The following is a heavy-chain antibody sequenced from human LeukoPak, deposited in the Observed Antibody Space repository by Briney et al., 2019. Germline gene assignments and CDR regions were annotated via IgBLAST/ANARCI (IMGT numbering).Heavy chain of an antibody. J-gene: IGHJ4*02. CDR1: GFTFSSYA. CDR2: ISGSGGST. V-gene: IGHV3-23*01. CDR3: AKDPDGYSYALEGY. D-gene: IGHD5-18*01. Sequence: GGSLRLSCAASGFTFSSYAMSWVRQAPGKGLEWVSAISGSGGSTYYADSVKGRFTISRDNSKNTLYLQMNSLRAEDTAVYYCAKDPDGYSYALEGYWGQGTLVTVAS.